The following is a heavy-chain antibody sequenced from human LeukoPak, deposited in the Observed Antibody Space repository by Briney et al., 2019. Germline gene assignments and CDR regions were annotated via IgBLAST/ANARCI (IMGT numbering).Heavy chain of an antibody. CDR3: ARVRRGQDY. CDR2: INHSGST. CDR1: GASFSGYY. V-gene: IGHV4-34*01. J-gene: IGHJ4*02. Sequence: PSETLSLTCAVYGASFSGYYWSWIRHPPGRGLEWIGEINHSGSTNDNPSLKSRVTISVDTSKNQLSLKRSSVTAADTAVYYCARVRRGQDYWGQGTLVTVSS.